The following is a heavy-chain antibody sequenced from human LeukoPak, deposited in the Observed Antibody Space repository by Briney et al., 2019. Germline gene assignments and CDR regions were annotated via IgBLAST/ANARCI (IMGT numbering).Heavy chain of an antibody. V-gene: IGHV4-34*01. CDR1: GGSFSGYY. CDR3: ARRYYYNLGSFPFDF. J-gene: IGHJ4*02. CDR2: INHSGST. D-gene: IGHD3-10*01. Sequence: SETLSLTCAVYGGSFSGYYWSWIRQPPGKGLEWIGEINHSGSTNYNPSLKSRVTISVDTSKNQFYLNLSSVTAADTAVYYCARRYYYNLGSFPFDFWGQGTLVTVSS.